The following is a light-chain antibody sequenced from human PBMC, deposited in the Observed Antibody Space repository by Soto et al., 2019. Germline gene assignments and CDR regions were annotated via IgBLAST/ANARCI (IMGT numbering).Light chain of an antibody. CDR3: QQRSNWPLT. Sequence: EIVLTQSPGTLSLSPGERATLSCRASQSVSSSYLAWYQQKPGQAPRLLIYGASNRATGIPDRFSGSGSGTDFTLTISSLEPEDFAVYYCQQRSNWPLTFGGGTKWIS. CDR2: GAS. J-gene: IGKJ4*01. V-gene: IGKV3D-20*02. CDR1: QSVSSSY.